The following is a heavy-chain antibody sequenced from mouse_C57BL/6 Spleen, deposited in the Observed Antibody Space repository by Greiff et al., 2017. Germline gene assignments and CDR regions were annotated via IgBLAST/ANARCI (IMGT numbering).Heavy chain of an antibody. J-gene: IGHJ2*01. CDR2: ISDGGSYT. V-gene: IGHV5-4*01. CDR1: GFTFSSYA. Sequence: EVMLVESGGGLVKPGGSLKLSCAASGFTFSSYAMSWVRQTPEKRLEWVATISDGGSYTYYPDNVKGRFTISRDNAKNNLYLQMSHLKSEDTAMYYCARDGELEGYFDYWGQGTTLTVSS. D-gene: IGHD4-1*01. CDR3: ARDGELEGYFDY.